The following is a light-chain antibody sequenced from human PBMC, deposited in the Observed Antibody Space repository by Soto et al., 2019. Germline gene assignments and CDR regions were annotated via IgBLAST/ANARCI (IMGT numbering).Light chain of an antibody. CDR3: GAWDDSLNGAV. Sequence: QAVVTQAPSASGTPGQKVAISCSGSSSNIGSHYVYWYQQLPGTAPKLLIYRNDQWPSGVPDRFSGSKSGTSASLAISGLRSEDEADYYCGAWDDSLNGAVFGGGTQLTVL. CDR2: RND. CDR1: SSNIGSHY. V-gene: IGLV1-47*01. J-gene: IGLJ7*01.